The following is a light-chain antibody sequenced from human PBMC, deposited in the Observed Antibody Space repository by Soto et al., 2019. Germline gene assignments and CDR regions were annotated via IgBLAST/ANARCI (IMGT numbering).Light chain of an antibody. CDR2: EVS. CDR1: RSDVGSYNL. V-gene: IGLV2-23*02. J-gene: IGLJ2*01. Sequence: QSALTQSASVSGSPGQSITISCSGTRSDVGSYNLVSWYQQHPGKAPKLMIYEVSKRPSGVSNRFSGSKSGNTASLTISGLQAEDEADYYCCSYAGSSTHTFGGGTKLTVL. CDR3: CSYAGSSTHT.